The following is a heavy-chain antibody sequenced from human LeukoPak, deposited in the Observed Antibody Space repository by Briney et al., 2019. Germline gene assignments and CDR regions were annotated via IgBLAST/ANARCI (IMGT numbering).Heavy chain of an antibody. V-gene: IGHV1-2*02. J-gene: IGHJ3*01. CDR3: ARAKATVVRGFCN. CDR1: GYTFTGYY. D-gene: IGHD2/OR15-2a*01. CDR2: INPNSGGT. Sequence: ASVKVSCKASGYTFTGYYMHWVRQAPGQGLEWMGWINPNSGGTNYAQKFQGRVTMTRDTSISTAYIELSRLRSDDTAVYYCARAKATVVRGFCNWGQGTMVTVSS.